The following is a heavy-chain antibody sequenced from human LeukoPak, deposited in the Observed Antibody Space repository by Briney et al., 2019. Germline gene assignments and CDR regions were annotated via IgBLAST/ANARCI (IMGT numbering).Heavy chain of an antibody. CDR2: INPNSGGT. V-gene: IGHV1-2*02. J-gene: IGHJ4*02. Sequence: ASVKVSCKASGYTFTGYYMHWVRQAPGQWLEWMGWINPNSGGTNYAQKFQGRVTMTRDTSISTAYMELSRLRSDDTAVYYGVKGSLGGFVDYWGQGTLVTVSS. CDR3: VKGSLGGFVDY. CDR1: GYTFTGYY. D-gene: IGHD1-26*01.